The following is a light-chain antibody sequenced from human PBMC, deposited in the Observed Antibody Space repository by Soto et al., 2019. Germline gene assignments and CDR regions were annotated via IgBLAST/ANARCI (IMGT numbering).Light chain of an antibody. CDR2: SNT. V-gene: IGLV1-44*01. J-gene: IGLJ2*01. CDR3: AAWGDSLNGVV. Sequence: QPVLTQPPSASGTPGQRVTISCSGSSSNIGSHTVNWYQQLPGTAPRLLIYSNTQRPSGVPDRFSGSKSGTSASLAISGLQSEYEADYYCAAWGDSLNGVVFGGGTKLTVL. CDR1: SSNIGSHT.